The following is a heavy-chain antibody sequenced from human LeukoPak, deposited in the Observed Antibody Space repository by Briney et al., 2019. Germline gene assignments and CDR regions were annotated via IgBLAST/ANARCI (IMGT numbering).Heavy chain of an antibody. CDR2: ISSSGSTI. Sequence: GGSLRLSCAASGFTFSSYEMNWVRQVPGKGLEWVSYISSSGSTIYYADSVKGRFTISRDNAKNSLYLQMNSLRAEDTAVYYCAIRGYSYESGYFDYWGQGTLVTVSS. J-gene: IGHJ4*02. D-gene: IGHD5-18*01. CDR3: AIRGYSYESGYFDY. V-gene: IGHV3-48*03. CDR1: GFTFSSYE.